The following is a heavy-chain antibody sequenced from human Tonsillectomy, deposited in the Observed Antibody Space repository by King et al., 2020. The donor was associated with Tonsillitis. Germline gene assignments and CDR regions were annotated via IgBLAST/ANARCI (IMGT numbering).Heavy chain of an antibody. Sequence: VQLVESGGGVVQPGRSLRLSCAASGFTFSSYGMHWVRQAPGKGLEWVAVISYVGCPKYYADSVKGRFTISRDSSKNTLFLQMKSLRTEDTAVYYCARRGVAARLEEGYYFDYWGQGTLVTVSS. J-gene: IGHJ4*02. CDR2: ISYVGCPK. V-gene: IGHV3-30*03. D-gene: IGHD6-6*01. CDR1: GFTFSSYG. CDR3: ARRGVAARLEEGYYFDY.